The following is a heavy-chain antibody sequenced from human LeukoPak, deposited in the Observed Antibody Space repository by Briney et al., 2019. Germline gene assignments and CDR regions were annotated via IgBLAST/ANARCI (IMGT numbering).Heavy chain of an antibody. D-gene: IGHD4-11*01. CDR3: AKGGTTVYYGIDV. J-gene: IGHJ6*02. V-gene: IGHV3-23*01. CDR1: GFTFSSYA. Sequence: PGRSLRLSCAASGFTFSSYAMSWVRQAPGKGLEWVSVISDSGGSTYYAESVKGRFTISRDNSKNTLYLQMNSVRAEDTAEYYCAKGGTTVYYGIDVWGQGTTVTVSS. CDR2: ISDSGGST.